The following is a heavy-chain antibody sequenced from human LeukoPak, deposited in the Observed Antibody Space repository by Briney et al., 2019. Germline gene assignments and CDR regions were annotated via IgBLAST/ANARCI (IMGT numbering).Heavy chain of an antibody. CDR3: ARDGFGGNPVGYYYYYMDV. CDR1: GFTFRSYT. V-gene: IGHV3-21*01. J-gene: IGHJ6*03. D-gene: IGHD4-23*01. CDR2: ITSGCSYI. Sequence: GGSLRLSCAASGFTFRSYTMNWVRQAPGKGLEGVSSITSGCSYIYYADSVKGRFSISRDNAKNSLYLQMNSLRAEDTAVYYCARDGFGGNPVGYYYYYMDVWGKGTTVTVSS.